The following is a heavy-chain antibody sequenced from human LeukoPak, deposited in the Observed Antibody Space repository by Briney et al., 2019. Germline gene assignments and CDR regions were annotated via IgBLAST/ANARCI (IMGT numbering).Heavy chain of an antibody. D-gene: IGHD5-24*01. J-gene: IGHJ6*03. CDR1: GFTFSNYG. Sequence: GGSLRLSCAASGFTFSNYGMHWVCQAPGKGLEWVAVISYEGRNKYYADSVKGRFTISRDNSKNTLYLQMNSLRAEDTAVYYCAKEPPVEMATIRYYYYYMDVWGKGTTVTISS. V-gene: IGHV3-30*18. CDR2: ISYEGRNK. CDR3: AKEPPVEMATIRYYYYYMDV.